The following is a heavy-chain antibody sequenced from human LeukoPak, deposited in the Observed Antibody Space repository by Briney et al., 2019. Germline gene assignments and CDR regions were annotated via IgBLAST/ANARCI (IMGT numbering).Heavy chain of an antibody. D-gene: IGHD6-19*01. CDR1: GGTFSSYA. V-gene: IGHV1-69*04. CDR3: ARDLGPIAVAGPYFDY. CDR2: IIPILGIA. J-gene: IGHJ4*02. Sequence: GASVKVSCKASGGTFSSYAISWVRQAPGQGVERMGRIIPILGIANYAQKFQGRVTITADKSTSTAYMELSSLRSEDTAVYYCARDLGPIAVAGPYFDYWGQGTLVTVSS.